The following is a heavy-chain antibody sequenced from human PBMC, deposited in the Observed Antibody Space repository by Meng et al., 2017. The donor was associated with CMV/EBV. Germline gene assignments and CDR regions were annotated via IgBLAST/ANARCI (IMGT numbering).Heavy chain of an antibody. Sequence: SGPTLVKPTQTLTLTCTFSGFSLSTSGVGVGWIRQPPGKALEWLALIYWNDDKHYSPSLKSRLTITKDTSKNQVVLTMTNMDPVDTATYYCARQHLYCSSTSCYIVLDYWGQGTLVTVSS. CDR3: ARQHLYCSSTSCYIVLDY. D-gene: IGHD2-2*02. CDR2: IYWNDDK. CDR1: GFSLSTSGVG. V-gene: IGHV2-5*01. J-gene: IGHJ4*02.